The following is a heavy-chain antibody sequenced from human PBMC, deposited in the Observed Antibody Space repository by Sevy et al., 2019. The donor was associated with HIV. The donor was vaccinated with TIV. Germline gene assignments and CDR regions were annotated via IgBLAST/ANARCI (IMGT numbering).Heavy chain of an antibody. J-gene: IGHJ6*02. CDR3: LSGRDIVVVPAARAYGMDV. CDR2: ISSSGSTI. V-gene: IGHV3-11*01. CDR1: GFTFSDYY. D-gene: IGHD2-2*01. Sequence: GGSLRLSCAASGFTFSDYYMSWNRQAPGKGLEWVSYISSSGSTIYYADSLKGRFTISRDNAKNSLYLQMNSLRAEDTAVYYCLSGRDIVVVPAARAYGMDVWGQGTTVTVSS.